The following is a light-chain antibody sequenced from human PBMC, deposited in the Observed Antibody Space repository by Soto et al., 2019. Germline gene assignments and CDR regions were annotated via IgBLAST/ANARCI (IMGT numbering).Light chain of an antibody. Sequence: EIVLTQSPGTLSLSPGERATLSCRASHSISSDTLAWYQQKPGQPPRLLIYATASRATGIPDRFSGSGSGTDFPLTISRLEPEDFAVYYCQRNAFGQGTKLEI. CDR1: HSISSDT. CDR2: ATA. CDR3: QRNA. V-gene: IGKV3-20*01. J-gene: IGKJ2*01.